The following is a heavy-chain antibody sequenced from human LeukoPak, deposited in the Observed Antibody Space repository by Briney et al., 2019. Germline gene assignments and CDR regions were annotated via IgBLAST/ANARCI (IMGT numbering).Heavy chain of an antibody. CDR2: IYYSGST. J-gene: IGHJ4*02. Sequence: SQTLSLTCAVSGGSISSGDYYWSWIRQPPGKGLEWIGYIYYSGSTYYNPSLKSRVTISVDTSKNQFSLKLSSVTAADTAVYYCARDPVAARVLDYWGQGTLVTVSS. D-gene: IGHD6-6*01. CDR1: GGSISSGDYY. V-gene: IGHV4-30-4*08. CDR3: ARDPVAARVLDY.